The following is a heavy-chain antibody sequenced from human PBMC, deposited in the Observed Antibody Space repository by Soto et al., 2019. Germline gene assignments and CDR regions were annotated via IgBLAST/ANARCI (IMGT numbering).Heavy chain of an antibody. D-gene: IGHD6-13*01. J-gene: IGHJ1*01. V-gene: IGHV3-30*18. CDR1: GFTFSSYG. CDR3: AKERISSSGAEYFQH. CDR2: ISYDGSNK. Sequence: QVQLVESGGGVVQPGRSLRLSCAASGFTFSSYGMHWVRHAPGKGLEWVAVISYDGSNKYYADSVKGRFTISRDNSKNTLYLQMNSLRAEDTAVYYCAKERISSSGAEYFQHWGQGTLVTVSS.